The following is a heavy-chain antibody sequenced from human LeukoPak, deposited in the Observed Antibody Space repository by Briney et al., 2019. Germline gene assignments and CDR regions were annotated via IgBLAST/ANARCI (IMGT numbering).Heavy chain of an antibody. V-gene: IGHV3-23*05. J-gene: IGHJ5*02. CDR1: GFTFSSYN. Sequence: GGSLRLSCVASGFTFSSYNMIWVRQAPGKGLEWVSGLSGSGRARYYTHSVKGRFTISRENSKNRMFLHMNSLRVDDTAVYYCARQRVMLTGTGGTWIDPWGQGTLVTVSS. CDR3: ARQRVMLTGTGGTWIDP. CDR2: LSGSGRAR. D-gene: IGHD3-9*01.